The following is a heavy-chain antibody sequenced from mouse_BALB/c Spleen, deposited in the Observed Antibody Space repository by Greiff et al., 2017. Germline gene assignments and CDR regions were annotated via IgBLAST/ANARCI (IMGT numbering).Heavy chain of an antibody. J-gene: IGHJ3*01. D-gene: IGHD3-3*01. CDR3: ARGEVGQWFAY. Sequence: EVQGVESGGGLVQPGGSRKLSCAASGFTFSSFGMHWVRQAPEKGLEWVAYISSGSSTIYYADTVKGRFTISRDNPKNTLFLQMTSLRSEDTAMYYCARGEVGQWFAYWGQGTLVTVSA. CDR1: GFTFSSFG. CDR2: ISSGSSTI. V-gene: IGHV5-17*02.